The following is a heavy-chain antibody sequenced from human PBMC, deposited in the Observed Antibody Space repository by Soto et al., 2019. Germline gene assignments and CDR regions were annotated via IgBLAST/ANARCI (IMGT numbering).Heavy chain of an antibody. CDR2: TYYRSKWYN. D-gene: IGHD3-3*01. CDR1: GCSVSSNSAA. CDR3: ARALHYDFWSGPPDV. Sequence: SQTLSLTCSISGCSVSSNSAACNWSRQYPSRGLDWLGRTYYRSKWYNDYAVSVKSRITINTDTSKKQLSRQLNSVTPEDTAVYYCARALHYDFWSGPPDVWGQGTTVTVSS. V-gene: IGHV6-1*01. J-gene: IGHJ6*02.